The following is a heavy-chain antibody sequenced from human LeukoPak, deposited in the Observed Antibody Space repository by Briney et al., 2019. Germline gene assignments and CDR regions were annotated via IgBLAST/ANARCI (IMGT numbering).Heavy chain of an antibody. CDR1: GYTFTGYY. V-gene: IGHV1-2*02. J-gene: IGHJ4*02. CDR2: INPNSGGT. D-gene: IGHD5-18*01. CDR3: ARAHERQLWSSGVDY. Sequence: ASVNVSCKASGYTFTGYYMHRVRQAPGQGLEWMGWINPNSGGTNYEQKFQGRGNMTRDTSISTAYMELSRLRSDDTGVYYCARAHERQLWSSGVDYWGQGTLVTVSS.